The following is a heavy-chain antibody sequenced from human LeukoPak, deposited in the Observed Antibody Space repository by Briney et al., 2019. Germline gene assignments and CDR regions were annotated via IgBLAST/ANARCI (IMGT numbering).Heavy chain of an antibody. Sequence: SESLSLTCTVSGGSISSYYWSWIRQPPGKGLEWLGYIYYSGSTNYNPSLKSRVTISVDTSKNQFSLKLSSVTAADTAVYYCAREAYRRDGYTEDAFDIWGQGTMVTVSS. CDR1: GGSISSYY. V-gene: IGHV4-59*01. CDR2: IYYSGST. CDR3: AREAYRRDGYTEDAFDI. J-gene: IGHJ3*02. D-gene: IGHD5-24*01.